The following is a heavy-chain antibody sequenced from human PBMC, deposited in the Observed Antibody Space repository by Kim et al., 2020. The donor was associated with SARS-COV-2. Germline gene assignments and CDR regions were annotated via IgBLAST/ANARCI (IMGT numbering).Heavy chain of an antibody. CDR3: ARGLVDGGYSYGLFDC. D-gene: IGHD5-18*01. V-gene: IGHV3-33*01. CDR2: IWYDGSNK. J-gene: IGHJ4*02. CDR1: GFTFSKYG. Sequence: GGSLRLSCAASGFTFSKYGMHWVRQAPGKGLEWVAVIWYDGSNKYYADSVKGRFTISRDNSKNTLYLQMDSLRADDTAVYYCARGLVDGGYSYGLFDCWGQGTLVTVSS.